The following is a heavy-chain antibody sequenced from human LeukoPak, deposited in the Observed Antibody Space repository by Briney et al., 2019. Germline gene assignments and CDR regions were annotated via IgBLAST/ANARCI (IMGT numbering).Heavy chain of an antibody. V-gene: IGHV3-7*01. CDR3: ARITWEVLGFGYYFDY. CDR2: IKQDGSER. J-gene: IGHJ4*02. D-gene: IGHD1-26*01. CDR1: EFTFSSNW. Sequence: GGSLRLSCVASEFTFSSNWMSWVRRAPGKGQEWVANIKQDGSERYYVDSVRGRFTISRDNARNSLYLQMNRLRVEDTAVYYCARITWEVLGFGYYFDYWGQGTLVTVSS.